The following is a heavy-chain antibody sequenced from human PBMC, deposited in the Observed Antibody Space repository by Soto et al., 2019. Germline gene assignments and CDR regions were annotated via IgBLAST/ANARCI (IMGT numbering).Heavy chain of an antibody. V-gene: IGHV3-48*01. CDR1: GFTFSSYS. Sequence: EVQLVESGGGLVQPGGSLRLSCAASGFTFSSYSMNWVRQAPGKGLEWVSYISSSSSTIYYADSVKGRFTISRDNAKNALYLQMNSLRAEDTAVYSCAGQGGSRLNWFDPWGQGTLVTVSS. D-gene: IGHD6-13*01. J-gene: IGHJ5*02. CDR3: AGQGGSRLNWFDP. CDR2: ISSSSSTI.